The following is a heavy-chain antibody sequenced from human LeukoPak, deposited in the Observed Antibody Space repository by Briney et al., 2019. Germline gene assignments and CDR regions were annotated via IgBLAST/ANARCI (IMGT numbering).Heavy chain of an antibody. CDR1: EFTIDDYA. CDR2: ISWNSGSI. D-gene: IGHD2-8*01. Sequence: GGSLRLSCAASEFTIDDYAMHWVRQAPGKGLEWGSGISWNSGSIGYADSVKGRFTISRDNAKNSLYLQMNSLRAEDTALYYCAKSALVLMVYADIDYWGQGALVTVSS. CDR3: AKSALVLMVYADIDY. J-gene: IGHJ4*02. V-gene: IGHV3-9*01.